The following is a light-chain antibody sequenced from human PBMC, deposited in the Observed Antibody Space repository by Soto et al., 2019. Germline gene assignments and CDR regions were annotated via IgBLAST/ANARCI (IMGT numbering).Light chain of an antibody. J-gene: IGLJ1*01. V-gene: IGLV1-44*01. CDR3: AAWDDSLSGFYV. CDR2: SNN. CDR1: SSNIGSNT. Sequence: QAVVTQPPSASGTPGQRVTISCSGSSSNIGSNTVNWYQQLPGTAPKLLIYSNNQRPSGVPDRFSGSKSGTSASLAISGLRSEDEADYYCAAWDDSLSGFYVFGTGTKVTVL.